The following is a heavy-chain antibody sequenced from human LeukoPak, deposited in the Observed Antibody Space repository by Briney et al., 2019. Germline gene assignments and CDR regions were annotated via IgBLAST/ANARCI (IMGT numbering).Heavy chain of an antibody. CDR1: GFTFSGYG. CDR2: IEYDGSQR. Sequence: GESLKTSCKGFGFTFSGYGMHWVRQAPGKGLEWVAFIEYDGSQRHFADSVKGRFTISRDNSANTLYLQLNSLRVEDTAVYYCATGRGVPGYQYFDHWGQGTLVTVSS. J-gene: IGHJ4*02. V-gene: IGHV3-30*02. D-gene: IGHD3-10*01. CDR3: ATGRGVPGYQYFDH.